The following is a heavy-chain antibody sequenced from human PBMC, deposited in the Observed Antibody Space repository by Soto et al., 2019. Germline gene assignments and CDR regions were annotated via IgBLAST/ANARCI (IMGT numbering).Heavy chain of an antibody. Sequence: SLRLSCAASGFTFSSYAMSWVRQSPGEGLEWVSAISGSGGSTYYADSVKGRFTISRDNSKNTLYLQMNSLRAEDTAVYYCAKGSRVSSRYYCYGMDVWGKGTTGTVSS. CDR1: GFTFSSYA. CDR3: AKGSRVSSRYYCYGMDV. V-gene: IGHV3-23*01. D-gene: IGHD6-6*01. CDR2: ISGSGGST. J-gene: IGHJ6*04.